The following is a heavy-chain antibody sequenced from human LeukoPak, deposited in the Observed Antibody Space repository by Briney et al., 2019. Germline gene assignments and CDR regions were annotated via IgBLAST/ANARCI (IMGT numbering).Heavy chain of an antibody. CDR3: ARGPVRGVRLFDY. J-gene: IGHJ4*02. V-gene: IGHV4-59*12. CDR1: GGSISNYY. D-gene: IGHD3-10*01. Sequence: SETLSLTCTVSGGSISNYYWNWIRQPPGKGLEWIGYIYYSGSTNYNPSLKSRVTISVDTSKNQFSLKLSSVTAADTAVYYCARGPVRGVRLFDYWGQGTLVTVSS. CDR2: IYYSGST.